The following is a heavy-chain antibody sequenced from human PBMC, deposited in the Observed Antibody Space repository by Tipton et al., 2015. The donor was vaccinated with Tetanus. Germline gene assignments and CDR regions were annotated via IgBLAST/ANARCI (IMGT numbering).Heavy chain of an antibody. CDR3: ARSRYGSGSYNDAFDI. CDR1: GFTFSSYA. CDR2: ISYDGSNK. Sequence: SLRLSCAASGFTFSSYAMHWVRQAPGKGLEWVAVISYDGSNKYYADSVKGRFTISRDNSKNTLYLQMNSLRAEDTAVYYCARSRYGSGSYNDAFDIWGQGTMVTVSS. V-gene: IGHV3-30-3*01. J-gene: IGHJ3*02. D-gene: IGHD3-10*01.